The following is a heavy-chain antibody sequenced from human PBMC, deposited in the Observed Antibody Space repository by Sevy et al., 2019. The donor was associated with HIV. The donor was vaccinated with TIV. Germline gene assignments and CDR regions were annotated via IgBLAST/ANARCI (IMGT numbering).Heavy chain of an antibody. CDR1: GFIFNSYV. CDR2: LSGSGGST. J-gene: IGHJ4*02. V-gene: IGHV3-23*01. CDR3: ARDLPPSATTVAHFDH. D-gene: IGHD4-17*01. Sequence: GGSLRLSCAASGFIFNSYVMSWVRQAPGKGLEWVSALSGSGGSTYYAHSVKGRFTISRDNSRNTLYLQMNSLRGEDTAVYYCARDLPPSATTVAHFDHWGQGTLVTVSS.